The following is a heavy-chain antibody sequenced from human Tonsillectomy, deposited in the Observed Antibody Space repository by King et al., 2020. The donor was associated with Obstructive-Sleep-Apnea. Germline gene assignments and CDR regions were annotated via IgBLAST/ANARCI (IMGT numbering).Heavy chain of an antibody. CDR2: ISGSGGSS. J-gene: IGHJ4*02. CDR1: GFTFSSYA. Sequence: VQLVESGGGLVQPGGSLRLSCAASGFTFSSYAMSWVRQAPGKGLEWVSVISGSGGSSYYADSVKGRFTISRDNSKNTLYLQMNSLRAEDTAVYYCAKDGGYGDYSDCWGQGTLVTVSS. V-gene: IGHV3-23*04. D-gene: IGHD5-12*01. CDR3: AKDGGYGDYSDC.